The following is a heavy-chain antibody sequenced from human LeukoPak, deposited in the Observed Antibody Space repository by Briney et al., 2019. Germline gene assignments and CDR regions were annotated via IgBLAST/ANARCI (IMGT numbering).Heavy chain of an antibody. CDR3: AKGVYSSSAVDY. D-gene: IGHD6-6*01. Sequence: SVKVSCKASGGTFSSYAISWVRQAPGQGLEWMGRIIPIFGTANYAQKFQGRVTITTDESTSTAYMELSSLRSEDTAVYYCAKGVYSSSAVDYWGQGTLVTVSS. CDR1: GGTFSSYA. CDR2: IIPIFGTA. J-gene: IGHJ4*02. V-gene: IGHV1-69*05.